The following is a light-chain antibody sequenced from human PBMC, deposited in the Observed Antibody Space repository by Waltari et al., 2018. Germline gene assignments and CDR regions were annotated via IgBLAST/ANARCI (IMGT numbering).Light chain of an antibody. V-gene: IGLV2-14*03. CDR2: DVS. CDR3: SSYISSDTLEL. J-gene: IGLJ2*01. Sequence: ALTQPASVSGSPGQSITISCTGTSSDVGGYNYVSWYQQHPGKAPKPMIYDVSNRPSGVSNRFSGSKSGNTASLTISGLQAEDEADYYCSSYISSDTLELFGGGTSLTVL. CDR1: SSDVGGYNY.